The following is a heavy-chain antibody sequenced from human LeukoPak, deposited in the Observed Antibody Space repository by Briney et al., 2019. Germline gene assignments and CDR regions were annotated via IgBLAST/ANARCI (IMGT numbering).Heavy chain of an antibody. Sequence: GGSLRLSCAASRFDFSTYDMNWVRQAPGKGLEGVSYISSSSSTRYYTESVKGRFTISRDNAKNSLYLQMNSLRDEDTAVYFCAREGSGWDAFDIWGQGTMVTVSS. CDR3: AREGSGWDAFDI. V-gene: IGHV3-48*02. J-gene: IGHJ3*02. D-gene: IGHD6-19*01. CDR1: RFDFSTYD. CDR2: ISSSSSTR.